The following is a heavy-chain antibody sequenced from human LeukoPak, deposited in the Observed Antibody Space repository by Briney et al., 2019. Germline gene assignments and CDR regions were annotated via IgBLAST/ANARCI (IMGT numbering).Heavy chain of an antibody. V-gene: IGHV4-34*01. J-gene: IGHJ4*02. Sequence: SETLSLTSAVYGGSFSGYYWSWIRQPPGKGLEWIGEINHSGSTNYNPSLKSRVTISVDTSKNQFSLKLSSVTAADTAVYYCAREDWNDVYGYWGQGTLVTVSS. CDR3: AREDWNDVYGY. CDR2: INHSGST. D-gene: IGHD1-1*01. CDR1: GGSFSGYY.